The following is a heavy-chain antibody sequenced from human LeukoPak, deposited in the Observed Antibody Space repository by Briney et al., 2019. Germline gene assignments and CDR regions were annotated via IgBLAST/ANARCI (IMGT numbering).Heavy chain of an antibody. J-gene: IGHJ6*02. V-gene: IGHV3-23*01. CDR3: AKDMYDGWPRNYYGMDV. Sequence: PGGSLRLSRAASGFTFSSYAISGVRQAPGKGREGVSAISGSGGSTYYADSVKGRLTISRDNSKNTLYLQMNRLRAEDTAVYYCAKDMYDGWPRNYYGMDVWGQGTTVAVSS. CDR1: GFTFSSYA. D-gene: IGHD2-8*01. CDR2: ISGSGGST.